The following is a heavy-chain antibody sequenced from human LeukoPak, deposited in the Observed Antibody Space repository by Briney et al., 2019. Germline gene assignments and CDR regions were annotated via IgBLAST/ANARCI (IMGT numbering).Heavy chain of an antibody. CDR1: GGSVSSGTYY. V-gene: IGHV4-61*01. CDR2: IYYSGGT. J-gene: IGHJ6*04. CDR3: ARDTADEYCSSASCYGMDV. D-gene: IGHD2-2*01. Sequence: PSETLCLTCTVSGGSVSSGTYYWSWIRQPPGKGLEWIGYIYYSGGTKYNPSLKSRVTISVDTSKNQFSLKLSSVTAADTAVYYCARDTADEYCSSASCYGMDVWGKGTTVTVSS.